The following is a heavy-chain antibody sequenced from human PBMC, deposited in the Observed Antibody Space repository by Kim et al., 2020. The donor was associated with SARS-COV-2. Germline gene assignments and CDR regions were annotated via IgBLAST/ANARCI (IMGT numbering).Heavy chain of an antibody. D-gene: IGHD5-18*01. CDR2: IYYSGST. J-gene: IGHJ4*02. V-gene: IGHV4-39*07. CDR3: ARGLQLWTH. CDR1: GGSISSSSYY. Sequence: SETLSLTCTVSGGSISSSSYYWGWIRQPPGKGLEWIGSIYYSGSTYYNPSLKSRVTISVDTSKNQFSLKLSSVTAADTAVYYCARGLQLWTHWGQGTLVTVSS.